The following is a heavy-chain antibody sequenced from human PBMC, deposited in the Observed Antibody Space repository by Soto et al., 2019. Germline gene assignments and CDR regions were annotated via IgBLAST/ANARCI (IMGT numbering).Heavy chain of an antibody. J-gene: IGHJ4*02. CDR1: GASLLSSY. D-gene: IGHD1-26*01. CDR3: AKGWDEKYFDS. Sequence: VQLQESGPGLVKPSDTLSLSCTVSGASLLSSYWSWVRQPAGKGLEWIGHIFSSGRTSYNPPLKNRLTLSIDTSKNVFSLNLSSVTAADTAVYYCAKGWDEKYFDSWGQGSLVIVSS. CDR2: IFSSGRT. V-gene: IGHV4-4*07.